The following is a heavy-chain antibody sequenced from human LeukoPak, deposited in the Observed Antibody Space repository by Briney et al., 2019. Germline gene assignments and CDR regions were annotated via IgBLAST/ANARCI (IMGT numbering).Heavy chain of an antibody. J-gene: IGHJ4*02. CDR1: GYSISSGYY. CDR2: IYHSGRT. CDR3: ARLVRRQYYYDSGGYSYFDS. D-gene: IGHD3-22*01. Sequence: SETLSLTCTVSGYSISSGYYWGWIRQPPGKGLEWIGSIYHSGRTYYNPSLKSRVTISVDTSKNQFSLKLSSVTAADTAMYSCARLVRRQYYYDSGGYSYFDSWGQGTLVTVSS. V-gene: IGHV4-38-2*02.